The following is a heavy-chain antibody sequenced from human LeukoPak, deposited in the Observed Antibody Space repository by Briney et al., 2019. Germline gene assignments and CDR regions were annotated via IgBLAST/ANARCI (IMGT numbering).Heavy chain of an antibody. V-gene: IGHV4-59*12. J-gene: IGHJ4*02. CDR1: GGSITNSY. D-gene: IGHD6-19*01. CDR3: ARADVVVAGSYYFDY. Sequence: SETLSLTCTVSGGSITNSYWNWIRQSPGKGLEWIGYINYSGSTYYNPSLKSRVTISVDTSKNQLSLKLSSVTAADTAVYFCARADVVVAGSYYFDYWGQGTPVTVSS. CDR2: INYSGST.